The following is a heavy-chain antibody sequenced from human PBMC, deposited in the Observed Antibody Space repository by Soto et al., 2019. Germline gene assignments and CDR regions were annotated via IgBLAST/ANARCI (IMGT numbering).Heavy chain of an antibody. CDR2: ITVNSGNT. Sequence: QGQLEQSGAEVKRPGASVKVSCKASGYAFTNYGISWVRQAPGQGLEWMGWITVNSGNTKYAQKIQGRVTMSTDTSTSTGYMERRSRRYDDTAVYFCARGLGGGYYYLDYWGQGTLVTVSS. CDR1: GYAFTNYG. D-gene: IGHD1-26*01. J-gene: IGHJ4*02. V-gene: IGHV1-18*01. CDR3: ARGLGGGYYYLDY.